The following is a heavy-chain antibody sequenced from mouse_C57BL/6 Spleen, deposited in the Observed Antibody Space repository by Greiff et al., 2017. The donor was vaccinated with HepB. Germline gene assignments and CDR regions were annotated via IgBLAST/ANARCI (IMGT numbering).Heavy chain of an antibody. Sequence: EVQGVESGGGLVQPKGSLKLSCAASGFSFNTYAMNWVRQAPGKGLEWVDRIRSKSNNYATYYADSVKDRFAIFRDESESMLYLRMNNLKTEDKAMYYCVRHEDYDGRNYYAMDYWGQGTSVTVSS. CDR2: IRSKSNNYAT. J-gene: IGHJ4*01. CDR1: GFSFNTYA. D-gene: IGHD2-4*01. CDR3: VRHEDYDGRNYYAMDY. V-gene: IGHV10-1*01.